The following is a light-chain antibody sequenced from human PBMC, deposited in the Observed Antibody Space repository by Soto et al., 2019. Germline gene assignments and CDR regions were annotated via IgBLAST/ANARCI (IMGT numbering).Light chain of an antibody. J-gene: IGKJ2*01. CDR3: QQYNSYSPYT. CDR1: RSSSNW. Sequence: DVQMTQSPSTLSAPVGDRVTITCRASRSSSNWLAWFQQKPGKAPKLLIYDASSLESGVPSRFSGSGSGTEFTLTISSLQPDDSATYYCQQYNSYSPYTFGQGTKLEIK. CDR2: DAS. V-gene: IGKV1-5*01.